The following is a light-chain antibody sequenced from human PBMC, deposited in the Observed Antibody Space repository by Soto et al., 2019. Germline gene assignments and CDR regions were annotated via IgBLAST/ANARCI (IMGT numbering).Light chain of an antibody. CDR2: AAS. CDR3: QQRSNWLFT. J-gene: IGKJ3*01. CDR1: QSVSNY. V-gene: IGKV3-11*01. Sequence: EIVLTHSRATLSLSPGERATLSCTASQSVSNYLAWYQQKPGQAPRLLIYAASNRATGIPARFSGSGSRTYLTLTISSLEPEDFALYYCQQRSNWLFTLGPGAKVDIK.